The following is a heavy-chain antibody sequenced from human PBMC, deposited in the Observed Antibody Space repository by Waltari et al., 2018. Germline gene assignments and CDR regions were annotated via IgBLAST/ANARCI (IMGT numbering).Heavy chain of an antibody. D-gene: IGHD3-3*01. J-gene: IGHJ3*02. CDR1: GYTFTSYD. CDR3: ARQYYDFWSGYYGLVAFDI. Sequence: QVQLVQSGAEVKKPGASVKVSCKASGYTFTSYDINWVRPATGQGLEWMGWMNPNSGNTGYAQKFQGRVTMTRNTSISTAYMELSSLRSEDTAVYYCARQYYDFWSGYYGLVAFDIWGQGTMVTVSS. CDR2: MNPNSGNT. V-gene: IGHV1-8*01.